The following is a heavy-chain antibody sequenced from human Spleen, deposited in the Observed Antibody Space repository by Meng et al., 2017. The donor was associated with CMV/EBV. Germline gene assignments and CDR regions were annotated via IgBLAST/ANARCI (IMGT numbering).Heavy chain of an antibody. CDR2: ISYDGSNK. J-gene: IGHJ6*02. V-gene: IGHV3-30*04. Sequence: GESLKISCAASGFTFSSYAMHWVRQARGTGLEWVAVISYDGSNKYYADSVKGRFTISRDNYKNTLYLQMSSLRAEDKAVYYCASMCSSTSCSSHYYGMDVWGQGTTVTVSS. CDR3: ASMCSSTSCSSHYYGMDV. D-gene: IGHD2-2*01. CDR1: GFTFSSYA.